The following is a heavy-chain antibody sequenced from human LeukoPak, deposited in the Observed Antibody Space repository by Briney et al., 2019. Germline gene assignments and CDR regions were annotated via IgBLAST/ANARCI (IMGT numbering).Heavy chain of an antibody. CDR2: INSDGSST. Sequence: GGSLRLSCAVSGFTFSSYWMHWVRQAPGKGLVWVSRINSDGSSTSYADSVKGRFTISRDNAKNTLYLQMNSLGAEDTAVYYCAIIPRIAHYGDSDYWGQGTLVTVSS. CDR3: AIIPRIAHYGDSDY. CDR1: GFTFSSYW. D-gene: IGHD4-17*01. J-gene: IGHJ4*02. V-gene: IGHV3-74*01.